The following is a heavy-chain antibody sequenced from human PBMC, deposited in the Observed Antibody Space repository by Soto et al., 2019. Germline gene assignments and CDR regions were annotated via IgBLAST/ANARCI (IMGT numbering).Heavy chain of an antibody. V-gene: IGHV4-39*01. CDR3: ARQGGYHHNWFDP. Sequence: SETLSLTCTVSGCSISSSIYYWGWIRQPPGKGLEWIGSIYYSGSTYYNPSLKSRVTISVDTSKNQFSLKLSSVTAADTAVYYCARQGGYHHNWFDPWGQGTLVTVSS. CDR1: GCSISSSIYY. D-gene: IGHD3-16*02. CDR2: IYYSGST. J-gene: IGHJ5*02.